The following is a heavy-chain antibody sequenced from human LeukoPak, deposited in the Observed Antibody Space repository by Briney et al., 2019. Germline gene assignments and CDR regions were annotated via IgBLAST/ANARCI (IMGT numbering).Heavy chain of an antibody. CDR1: GYTFTSYD. V-gene: IGHV1-18*01. CDR2: ISAYNGNT. J-gene: IGHJ5*02. Sequence: ASVKVSCKASGYTFTSYDVNWVRQATGQGLEWMGWISAYNGNTNYAQKLQGRVTMTTDTSTSTAYMELRSLRSDDTAVYYCARGVDTMVRGARFRWFDPWGQGTLVTVSS. CDR3: ARGVDTMVRGARFRWFDP. D-gene: IGHD3-10*01.